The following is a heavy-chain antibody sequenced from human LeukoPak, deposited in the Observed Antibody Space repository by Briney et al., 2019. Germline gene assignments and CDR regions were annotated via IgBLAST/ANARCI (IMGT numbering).Heavy chain of an antibody. CDR2: ISGSGGST. V-gene: IGHV3-23*01. Sequence: GGPLRLSCAASGFTFSSYAMSWVRQAPGKGLEWVSAISGSGGSTYYADSVKGRFTISRDNSKNTLYLQMNSLRAEDTAVYYCAKVPDGREANWFDPWGQGTLVTVSS. D-gene: IGHD1-14*01. CDR1: GFTFSSYA. J-gene: IGHJ5*02. CDR3: AKVPDGREANWFDP.